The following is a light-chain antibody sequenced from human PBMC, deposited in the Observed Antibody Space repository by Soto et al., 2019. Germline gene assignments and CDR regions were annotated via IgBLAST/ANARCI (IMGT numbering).Light chain of an antibody. CDR3: QQSYSTPRCT. J-gene: IGKJ3*01. CDR2: AAS. Sequence: DIQMTQSPSSLSASVGDRVTITYRASQSISNYLNWYQQRPGKAPKLLISAASTLQSGVPSRFSGSGSGTDFTLTISSLQPEDFATYYCQQSYSTPRCTFGPGTKVDI. V-gene: IGKV1-39*01. CDR1: QSISNY.